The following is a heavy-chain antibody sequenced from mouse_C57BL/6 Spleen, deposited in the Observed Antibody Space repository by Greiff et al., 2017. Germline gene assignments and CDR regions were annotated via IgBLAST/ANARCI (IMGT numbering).Heavy chain of an antibody. CDR2: INPNNGGT. CDR3: AYDYDDVTWCAY. V-gene: IGHV1-22*01. D-gene: IGHD2-4*01. CDR1: GYTFTDYN. J-gene: IGHJ3*01. Sequence: VQLQQSGPELVKPGASVKMSCKASGYTFTDYNMHWVKQSHGKSLEWIGYINPNNGGTSYNQKFKGKATLTVNKSSSTAYMELRSLTSADSAVYYCAYDYDDVTWCAYWGQGTLVTVSA.